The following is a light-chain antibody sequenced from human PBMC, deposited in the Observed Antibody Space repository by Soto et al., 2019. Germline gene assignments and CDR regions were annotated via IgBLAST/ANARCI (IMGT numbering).Light chain of an antibody. Sequence: DIQMTQSPSTLSASVGDRVTITCRASQSISSWLAWYQQKPGKAPNLLIYKASRLHSGVSSRFSGSESGTEFTLTISSLQPDDFATYYCQQYSGYSRTFGQGTKVDIK. CDR1: QSISSW. CDR2: KAS. V-gene: IGKV1-5*03. CDR3: QQYSGYSRT. J-gene: IGKJ1*01.